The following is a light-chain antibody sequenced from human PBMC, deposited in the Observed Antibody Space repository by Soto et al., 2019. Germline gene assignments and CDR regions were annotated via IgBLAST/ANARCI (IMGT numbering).Light chain of an antibody. CDR3: GSITCSSTSV. J-gene: IGLJ1*01. V-gene: IGLV2-14*01. CDR1: SSDVGGFEY. CDR2: DVT. Sequence: QSVLSQPASVSGSPGQSITISCTGTSSDVGGFEYVSWYQHQPGQAPKLIIYDVTKRPSGASNRFSGSKSGNTASLTLSGIQAEDEGDYYCGSITCSSTSVFGTGTKVTVL.